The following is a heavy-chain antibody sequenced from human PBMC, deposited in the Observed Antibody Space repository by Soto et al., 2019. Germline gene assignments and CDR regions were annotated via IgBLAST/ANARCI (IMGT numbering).Heavy chain of an antibody. Sequence: GGSLRLSCAASGFTFSSYGMHWVRQAPGKGLEWVAVTWYDGSNKYYADSVRGRFTISRDNSKNTLYLQMNSLRAEDTAVYYCASGYSSGWWIDYWGQGTLVTVSS. D-gene: IGHD6-19*01. J-gene: IGHJ4*02. CDR1: GFTFSSYG. CDR3: ASGYSSGWWIDY. CDR2: TWYDGSNK. V-gene: IGHV3-33*01.